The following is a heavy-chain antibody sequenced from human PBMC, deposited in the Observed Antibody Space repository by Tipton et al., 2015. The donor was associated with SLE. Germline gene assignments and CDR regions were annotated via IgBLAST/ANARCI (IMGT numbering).Heavy chain of an antibody. Sequence: TLSLTCNVSGDSITSYYWSWLRQPPGKGLEWIGFIYHRGSTHYNPSLKSRVTLSLDTSKSQFSLNLESVTAADTAVYYCARHVSSSGLLTYFDHWGQGSLVTVSS. D-gene: IGHD2/OR15-2a*01. CDR3: ARHVSSSGLLTYFDH. CDR1: GDSITSYY. J-gene: IGHJ4*02. CDR2: IYHRGST. V-gene: IGHV4-59*08.